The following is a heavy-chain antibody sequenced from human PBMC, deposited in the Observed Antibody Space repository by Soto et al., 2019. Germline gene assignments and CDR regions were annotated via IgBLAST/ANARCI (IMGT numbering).Heavy chain of an antibody. CDR3: ARDYYDSSGYYTFDY. D-gene: IGHD3-22*01. V-gene: IGHV3-48*02. CDR1: GFTFSRYS. Sequence: WSLRLSCAASGFTFSRYSMNWVRQAPGKGLEWVSYISESSTTIYYADSVKGRFTISRDNAKNSLYLQMNSLRDEDTAVYYCARDYYDSSGYYTFDYWGQGTLVTVSS. J-gene: IGHJ4*02. CDR2: ISESSTTI.